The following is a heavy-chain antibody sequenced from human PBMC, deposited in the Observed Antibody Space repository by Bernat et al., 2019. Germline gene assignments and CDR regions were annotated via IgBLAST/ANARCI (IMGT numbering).Heavy chain of an antibody. CDR2: IYSGGGT. J-gene: IGHJ6*02. CDR1: GITVSSNY. D-gene: IGHD3-10*01. Sequence: EVQLVETGGGLIQAGGSLRLSCAASGITVSSNYMTWVRQAPGKGLEWVSAIYSGGGTYYADSVKGRFTISRDNSKNTLYLQMNSLRAEDTAVYYCARAPGTMVRGVIITLPNYYGMDVWGQGTTVTVSS. V-gene: IGHV3-53*02. CDR3: ARAPGTMVRGVIITLPNYYGMDV.